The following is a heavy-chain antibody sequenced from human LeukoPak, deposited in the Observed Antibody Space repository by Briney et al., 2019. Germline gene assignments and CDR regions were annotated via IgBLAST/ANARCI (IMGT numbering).Heavy chain of an antibody. CDR2: IYYSGST. CDR3: ARDYDFGSVGMDV. D-gene: IGHD3-3*01. V-gene: IGHV4-59*01. J-gene: IGHJ6*02. CDR1: GGSISSYY. Sequence: KPSETLSLTCTVPGGSISSYYWSWIRQPPGKGLEWIGYIYYSGSTNYNPSLKSRVTISVDTSKNQFSLKLSSVTAADTAVYYCARDYDFGSVGMDVWGQGTTVTVSS.